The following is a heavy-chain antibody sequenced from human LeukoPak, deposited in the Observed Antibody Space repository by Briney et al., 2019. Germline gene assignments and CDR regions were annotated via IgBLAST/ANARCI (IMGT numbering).Heavy chain of an antibody. J-gene: IGHJ4*02. V-gene: IGHV4-31*03. D-gene: IGHD6-6*01. CDR3: ARAPYSSSSVDY. CDR2: IYYSGST. Sequence: SQTLSLTCTVSGGYISSGGYFWTWIRQHPGKGLEWIGYIYYSGSTYYNPSLKSRVTISVDTSKNQFSLNLSSVTAADTAVYYCARAPYSSSSVDYWGQGTLVTVSS. CDR1: GGYISSGGYF.